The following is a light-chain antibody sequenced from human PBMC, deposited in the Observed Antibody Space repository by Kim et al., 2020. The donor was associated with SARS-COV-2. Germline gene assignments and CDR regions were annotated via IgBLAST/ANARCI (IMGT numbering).Light chain of an antibody. CDR1: SIGSRL. Sequence: SYELTQPPSVSVAPGETARITCGETSIGSRLVHWYQQTPGQAPVLVVYDSSDRPSGIPERFSGSSSGNTATLTISRVEAGDEADYYCQVWDGVTDHVVFGGGTQLTVL. V-gene: IGLV3-21*02. CDR2: DSS. CDR3: QVWDGVTDHVV. J-gene: IGLJ2*01.